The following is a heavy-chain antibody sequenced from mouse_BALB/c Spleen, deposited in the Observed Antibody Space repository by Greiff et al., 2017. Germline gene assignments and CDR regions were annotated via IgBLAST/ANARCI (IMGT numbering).Heavy chain of an antibody. CDR2: ISYSGST. V-gene: IGHV3-2*02. J-gene: IGHJ2*01. D-gene: IGHD2-2*01. CDR1: GYSITSDYA. CDR3: ASGLRRNFDY. Sequence: DVQLQESGPGLVKPSQSLSLTCTVTGYSITSDYAWNWIRQFPGNKLEWMGYISYSGSTSYNPSLKSRISITRDTSKNQFFLQLNSVTTEDTATYYCASGLRRNFDYWGQGTTLTVSS.